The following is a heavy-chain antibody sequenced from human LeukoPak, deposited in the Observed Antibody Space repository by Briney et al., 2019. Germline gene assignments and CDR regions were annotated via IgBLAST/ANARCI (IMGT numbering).Heavy chain of an antibody. CDR3: ARLVGATVGAFDI. CDR2: IYYSGST. Sequence: SETLSLTCTVSGGSISSYYWSWIRQPPGKGLEWIGYIYYSGSTNYNPSLKSRVTISVDTSKNQFSLKLSSVTAADTAVYYCARLVGATVGAFDIWGQGTMVTVSS. CDR1: GGSISSYY. D-gene: IGHD1-26*01. V-gene: IGHV4-59*01. J-gene: IGHJ3*02.